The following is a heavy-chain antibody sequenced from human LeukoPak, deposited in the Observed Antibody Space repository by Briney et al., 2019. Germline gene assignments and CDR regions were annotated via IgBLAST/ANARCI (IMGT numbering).Heavy chain of an antibody. Sequence: ASVRVSCKASGGTFSSYAISWVRQAPGQGLEWMGGIIPIFGTANYAQKFQGRVTITADKSTSTAYMELSSLRSEDTAVYYCARGGGGGAVAGFNFDYWGQGTLVTASS. D-gene: IGHD6-19*01. CDR2: IIPIFGTA. V-gene: IGHV1-69*06. J-gene: IGHJ4*02. CDR1: GGTFSSYA. CDR3: ARGGGGGAVAGFNFDY.